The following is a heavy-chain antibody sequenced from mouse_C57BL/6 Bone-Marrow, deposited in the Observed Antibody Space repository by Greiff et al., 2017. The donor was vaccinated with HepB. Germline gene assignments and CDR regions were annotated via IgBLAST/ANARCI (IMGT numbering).Heavy chain of an antibody. Sequence: EVQLQQSGPVLVKPGASVKMSCKASGYTFTDYYMNWVKQSHGKSLEWIGVINPYNGGTSYNQKFKGKATLTVDKSSSTAYMELNSLTSEDSAVYYCARGGYYSNSSWFAYWGQGTLVTVSA. CDR1: GYTFTDYY. CDR2: INPYNGGT. J-gene: IGHJ3*01. CDR3: ARGGYYSNSSWFAY. D-gene: IGHD2-5*01. V-gene: IGHV1-19*01.